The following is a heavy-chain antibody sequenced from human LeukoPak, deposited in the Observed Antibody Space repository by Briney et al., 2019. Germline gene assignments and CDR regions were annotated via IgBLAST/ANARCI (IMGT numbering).Heavy chain of an antibody. CDR2: IYRSGST. J-gene: IGHJ5*02. V-gene: IGHV4-61*08. CDR1: GASDTVSGGSDSTYY. D-gene: IGHD6-13*01. CDR3: ARDPPSSSWYDWFDP. Sequence: PSETLSLTCTVSGASDTVSGGSDSTYYWSWIRQSPEKGLEWIGFIYRSGSTNYNPSLKSRVTISMDTSKNQFSLKLSSVTAADTAVYYCARDPPSSSWYDWFDPWGQGTLVTVSS.